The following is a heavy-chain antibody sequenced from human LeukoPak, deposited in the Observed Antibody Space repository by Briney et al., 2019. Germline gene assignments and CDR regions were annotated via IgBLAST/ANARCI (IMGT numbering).Heavy chain of an antibody. D-gene: IGHD5-18*01. CDR2: MLSDGSNK. CDR1: GFTFSTYN. CDR3: AKDSGYSYGHGLDY. V-gene: IGHV3-33*06. Sequence: PGRSLRLSCAASGFTFSTYNMHWVRQAPGKGLEWVALMLSDGSNKYHADSVKGRFTISRDNSKNALFLQMNSLRDEDTAAYYCAKDSGYSYGHGLDYWGQGTLVTVSS. J-gene: IGHJ4*02.